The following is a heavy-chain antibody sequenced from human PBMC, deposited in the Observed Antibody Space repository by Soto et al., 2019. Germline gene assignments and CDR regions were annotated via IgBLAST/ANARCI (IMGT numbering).Heavy chain of an antibody. V-gene: IGHV4-34*01. J-gene: IGHJ4*02. CDR2: INHSGST. Sequence: SETLSLTCAVYGGSFSGYYWSWIRQPPGKGLEWIGEINHSGSTNYNPSLKSRVTISVDTSKNQFSLKLSSVTAADTAVYYCARIPYITVTSDYWGQGTLVTVSS. CDR3: ARIPYITVTSDY. CDR1: GGSFSGYY. D-gene: IGHD4-17*01.